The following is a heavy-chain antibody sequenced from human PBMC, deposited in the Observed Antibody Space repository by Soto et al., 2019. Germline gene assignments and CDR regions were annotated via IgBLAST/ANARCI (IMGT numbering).Heavy chain of an antibody. J-gene: IGHJ5*02. CDR3: ARHEAVKDFWSGYYGLGHPNWFDP. CDR2: IYYSGST. D-gene: IGHD3-3*01. Sequence: SETLSLTCTVSGGSISSSSYYWGWIRQPPGKGLEWIGSIYYSGSTYYNPSLKSRVTISVDTSKNQFSLKLSSVTAADTAVYYCARHEAVKDFWSGYYGLGHPNWFDPWGQGTLVTVSS. CDR1: GGSISSSSYY. V-gene: IGHV4-39*01.